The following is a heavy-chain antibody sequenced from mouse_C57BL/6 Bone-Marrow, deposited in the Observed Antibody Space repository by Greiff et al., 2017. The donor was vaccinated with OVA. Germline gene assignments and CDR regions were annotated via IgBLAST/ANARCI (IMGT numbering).Heavy chain of an antibody. V-gene: IGHV7-1*01. J-gene: IGHJ1*03. CDR3: ARGFYGSSFYWYFDV. Sequence: EVKVVESGGGLVQSGRSLRLSCATSGFTFSDFYMEWVRQAPGKGLEWIAASRNKANDYTTEYSASVKGRFIVSRDTSQSILYLQMNALRAEDTAIYYCARGFYGSSFYWYFDVWGTGTTVTVSS. D-gene: IGHD1-1*01. CDR1: GFTFSDFY. CDR2: SRNKANDYTT.